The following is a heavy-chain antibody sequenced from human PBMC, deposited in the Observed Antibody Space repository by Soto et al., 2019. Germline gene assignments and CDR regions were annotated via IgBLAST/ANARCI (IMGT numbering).Heavy chain of an antibody. J-gene: IGHJ4*02. D-gene: IGHD6-19*01. V-gene: IGHV3-15*07. CDR3: TTGPFIAVAGRFDY. CDR1: GFTFSNAW. CDR2: IKSKTDGGTT. Sequence: GGSLRLSCAASGFTFSNAWMNWVRQAPGKGLEWVGRIKSKTDGGTTDYAAPVKGRFTISRDDSKNTLYLQMNSLKTEDTAVYYCTTGPFIAVAGRFDYWGQGTLVTVSS.